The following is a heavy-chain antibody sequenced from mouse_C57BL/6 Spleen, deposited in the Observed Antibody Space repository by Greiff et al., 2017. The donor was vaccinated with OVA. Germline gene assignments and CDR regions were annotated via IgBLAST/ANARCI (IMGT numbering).Heavy chain of an antibody. V-gene: IGHV7-3*01. CDR1: GFTFTDYY. CDR3: ARYSFSPHYFDY. J-gene: IGHJ2*01. CDR2: IRNKANGYTT. Sequence: EVQVVESGGGLVQPGGSLSLSCAASGFTFTDYYMSWVRQPPGKALEWLGFIRNKANGYTTEYSASVKGRFTISRDNSQSILYLQMNALRAEDSATYYCARYSFSPHYFDYWGQGTTLTVSS.